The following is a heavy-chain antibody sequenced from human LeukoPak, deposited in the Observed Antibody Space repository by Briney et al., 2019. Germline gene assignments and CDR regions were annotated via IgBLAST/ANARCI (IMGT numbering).Heavy chain of an antibody. D-gene: IGHD5-18*01. J-gene: IGHJ6*03. V-gene: IGHV4-39*01. CDR3: ARSIQLWFSYMDV. CDR2: IYYSGST. Sequence: SETLSLTCTVSSASITSSPYFWGWIRQSPGTGLEWIGSIYYSGSTYYNPSLKSRVTISVDTSKNQFSLKLSSVIAADTAVYYCARSIQLWFSYMDVWGKGTTVTISS. CDR1: SASITSSPYF.